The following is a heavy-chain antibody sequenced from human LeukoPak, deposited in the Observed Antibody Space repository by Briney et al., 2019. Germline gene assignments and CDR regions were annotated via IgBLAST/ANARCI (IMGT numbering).Heavy chain of an antibody. J-gene: IGHJ4*02. D-gene: IGHD2-2*02. CDR1: GFTFSIFA. Sequence: GGSLRLSCAASGFTFSIFAMNWVRQAREKAVEWVSEICGSGDSTNYADSVKGRFTISRDNSKNTLYLQMNSLRAEDTALYYCAKSDCTGASCYTQKDWGQGALVTVSS. CDR2: ICGSGDST. V-gene: IGHV3-23*01. CDR3: AKSDCTGASCYTQKD.